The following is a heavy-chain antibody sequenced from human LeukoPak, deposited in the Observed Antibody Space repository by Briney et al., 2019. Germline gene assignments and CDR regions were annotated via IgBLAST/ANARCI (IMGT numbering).Heavy chain of an antibody. J-gene: IGHJ4*02. CDR1: GYTFNGFY. CDR2: IIPIFGTA. Sequence: SVKVSCKASGYTFNGFYLHWVRQAPGQGLEWMGGIIPIFGTANYAQKFQGRVTITADESTSTAYMELSSLRSEDTAVYYCARSARGAMIWYYFDYWGQGTLVTVSS. D-gene: IGHD3-22*01. CDR3: ARSARGAMIWYYFDY. V-gene: IGHV1-69*13.